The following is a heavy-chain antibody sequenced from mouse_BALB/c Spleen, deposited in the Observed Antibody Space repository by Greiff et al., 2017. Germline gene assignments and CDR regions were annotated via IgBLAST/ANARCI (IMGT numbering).Heavy chain of an antibody. Sequence: VQLQQSGAELVRPGTSVKVSCKASGYAFTNYLIEWVKQRPGQGLEWIGVINPGSGGTNYNEKFKGKATLTADKSSSTAYMQLSSLTSDDSAVYFCARSTTAKGFDYWGQGTTLTVSS. CDR3: ARSTTAKGFDY. D-gene: IGHD1-2*01. CDR1: GYAFTNYL. V-gene: IGHV1-54*01. CDR2: INPGSGGT. J-gene: IGHJ2*01.